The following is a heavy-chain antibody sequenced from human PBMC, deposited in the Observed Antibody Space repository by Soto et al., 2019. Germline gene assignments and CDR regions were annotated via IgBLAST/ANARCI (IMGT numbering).Heavy chain of an antibody. D-gene: IGHD2-2*01. J-gene: IGHJ6*02. Sequence: SETLSLTCAVSGGSITTSNWWTWVRQSPGKGLEWIGEIYHSGRTNYNPSLKSRVTISVDKSKNQFSLELISVTAADTAVYYCARVDCSSTKCRAFLFFYGLDFWGQGTSVT. CDR1: GGSITTSNW. V-gene: IGHV4-4*02. CDR3: ARVDCSSTKCRAFLFFYGLDF. CDR2: IYHSGRT.